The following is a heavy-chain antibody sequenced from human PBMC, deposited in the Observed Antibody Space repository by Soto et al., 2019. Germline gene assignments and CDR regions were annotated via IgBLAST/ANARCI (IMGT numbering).Heavy chain of an antibody. CDR2: ISGSGGST. CDR3: ANGRSTFTLREQFDP. Sequence: GGSLRLSCAASGFTFSSYAMSWVRQAPGKGLEWVSAISGSGGSTYYADSVKGRFTISRDNSKNTLYLQMNSLRAEDTAVYYCANGRSTFTLREQFDPWGQGTLVTVSS. J-gene: IGHJ5*02. CDR1: GFTFSSYA. D-gene: IGHD3-16*01. V-gene: IGHV3-23*01.